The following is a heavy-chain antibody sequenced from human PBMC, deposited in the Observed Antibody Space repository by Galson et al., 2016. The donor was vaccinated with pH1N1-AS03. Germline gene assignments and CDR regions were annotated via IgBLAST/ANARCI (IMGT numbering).Heavy chain of an antibody. J-gene: IGHJ4*02. V-gene: IGHV1-2*02. D-gene: IGHD3/OR15-3a*01. CDR2: KSGGT. CDR3: ARGYNVWTAFDY. Sequence: KSGGTKFDQKFQGRVTMTRDTTINTLYMELSSLRSDDTAIYFCARGYNVWTAFDYWGQGTLVTVSS.